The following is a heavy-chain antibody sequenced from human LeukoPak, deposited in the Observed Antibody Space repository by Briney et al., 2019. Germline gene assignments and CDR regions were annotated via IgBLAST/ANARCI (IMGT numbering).Heavy chain of an antibody. Sequence: PSETLSLTCTVSGGSISSSSYYWGWIRQPPGKGLEWIGYIYYSGSTYYNPSLKSRVTISVDTSKNQFSLKLSSVTAADTAVYYCARDGHLHFDYWGQGTLVTVSS. J-gene: IGHJ4*02. CDR2: IYYSGST. CDR3: ARDGHLHFDY. D-gene: IGHD3/OR15-3a*01. CDR1: GGSISSSSYY. V-gene: IGHV4-30-4*01.